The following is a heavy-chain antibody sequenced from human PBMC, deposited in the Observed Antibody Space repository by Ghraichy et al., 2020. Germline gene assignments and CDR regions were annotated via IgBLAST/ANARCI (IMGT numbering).Heavy chain of an antibody. CDR2: ISSSSSYI. V-gene: IGHV3-21*01. CDR1: GFTFGSYS. Sequence: GESLNISCAASGFTFGSYSMNWVRQAPGKGLEWVSSISSSSSYIYYADSVKGRFTISRDNAKNSLYLQMNSLRAEDTAVYYCARDLAYCSSTSCYGVADHYYYGMDVWGQGTTVTVSS. CDR3: ARDLAYCSSTSCYGVADHYYYGMDV. J-gene: IGHJ6*02. D-gene: IGHD2-2*01.